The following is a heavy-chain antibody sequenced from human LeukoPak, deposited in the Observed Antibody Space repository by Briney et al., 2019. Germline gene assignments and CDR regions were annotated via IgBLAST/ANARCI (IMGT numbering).Heavy chain of an antibody. CDR1: GFTFSGSA. J-gene: IGHJ6*02. Sequence: PGGSLRLSCAASGFTFSGSAMHWVRQASGKGLEWVGRIRSKANSYATAYAASVKGRFTISRDDSKNTAYLQMNSLKTEDTAVYYCTLPPTYAPKNYGMDVWGQGTTVTVSS. D-gene: IGHD2-2*01. V-gene: IGHV3-73*01. CDR3: TLPPTYAPKNYGMDV. CDR2: IRSKANSYAT.